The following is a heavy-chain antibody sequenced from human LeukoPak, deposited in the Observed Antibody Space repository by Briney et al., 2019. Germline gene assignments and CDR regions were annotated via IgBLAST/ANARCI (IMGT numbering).Heavy chain of an antibody. CDR2: IKQDGSAK. D-gene: IGHD2-21*02. V-gene: IGHV3-7*03. CDR3: AKEGDWTHEY. CDR1: GFSFSTNW. J-gene: IGHJ4*02. Sequence: GGSLRLSCAASGFSFSTNWMDGIRQAPGKGLEWVANIKQDGSAKHYVDSVRGRFTISRDNAKDSLYLQMNSLTVEDTAVYYCAKEGDWTHEYWGQGTLVTVSS.